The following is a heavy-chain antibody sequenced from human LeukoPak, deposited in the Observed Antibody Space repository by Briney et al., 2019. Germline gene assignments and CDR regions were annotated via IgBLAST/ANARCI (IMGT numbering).Heavy chain of an antibody. CDR3: ARELAAQVRWFDP. J-gene: IGHJ5*02. V-gene: IGHV3-30*03. Sequence: GGSLRLSCAASGFTFSSYGMHWVRQAPGKGLEWVAVISYDGSNKYYADSVKGRSTISRDNSKNTLYLQMNSLRAEDTAVYYCARELAAQVRWFDPWSQGTLVTVSS. CDR2: ISYDGSNK. D-gene: IGHD6-6*01. CDR1: GFTFSSYG.